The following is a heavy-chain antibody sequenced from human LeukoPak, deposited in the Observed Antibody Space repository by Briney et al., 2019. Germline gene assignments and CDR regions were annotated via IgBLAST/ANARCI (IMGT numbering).Heavy chain of an antibody. CDR2: ISSSSSYT. CDR3: ARKTAAAHFDY. J-gene: IGHJ4*02. V-gene: IGHV3-11*03. Sequence: GGSLRLSCAASGFTFSDYYMSCIRQAPGKGREWVSYISSSSSYTNYADSVKGRFTISRDNAKNSLYLQMTSLRAEDTAVYYCARKTAAAHFDYWGQGTLVTVSS. D-gene: IGHD2-2*01. CDR1: GFTFSDYY.